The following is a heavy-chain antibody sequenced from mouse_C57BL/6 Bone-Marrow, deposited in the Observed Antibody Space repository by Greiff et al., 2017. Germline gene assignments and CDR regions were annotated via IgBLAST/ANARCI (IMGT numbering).Heavy chain of an antibody. V-gene: IGHV1-81*01. J-gene: IGHJ2*01. D-gene: IGHD1-1*01. CDR3: ARKGDYGSRGDY. Sequence: QVQLQQSGAELARPGASVKLSCKASGYTFTCHGISWVKQRTGQGLEWIGEIYPRSGNTYYNEKFKGKATLTADKSSSTAYMELRSLTSEDSAVYFCARKGDYGSRGDYWGQGTTLTVSS. CDR1: GYTFTCHG. CDR2: IYPRSGNT.